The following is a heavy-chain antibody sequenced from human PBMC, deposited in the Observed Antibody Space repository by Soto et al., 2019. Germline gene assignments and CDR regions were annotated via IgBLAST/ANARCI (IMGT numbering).Heavy chain of an antibody. V-gene: IGHV4-4*07. J-gene: IGHJ4*02. D-gene: IGHD3-10*01. CDR3: ARGPGGFGDFSLDY. CDR1: GGSTTSDY. CDR2: IYSGGST. Sequence: PSETLSLTCTVSGGSTTSDYWSWIRQPAGKGLEWIGRIYSGGSTNYNPSLKSRVTMSVDTSKNQFSLNLNSVTAADAAIYFCARGPGGFGDFSLDYWGQGTLVTVSS.